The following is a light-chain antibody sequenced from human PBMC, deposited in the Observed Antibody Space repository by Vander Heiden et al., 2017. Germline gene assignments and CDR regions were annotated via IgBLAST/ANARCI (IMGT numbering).Light chain of an antibody. J-gene: IGLJ1*01. CDR3: SSHTGSGIYV. Sequence: QSALTQPPSVSGSPGQSVTISCTGTSSDVGNYNRVSWYQQPPGTGPRLMIAEVSKRPSGVPDRFSGSKSGNTASLTISGHQAEDEADYYCSSHTGSGIYVFGTGTKVTVL. CDR2: EVS. V-gene: IGLV2-18*02. CDR1: SSDVGNYNR.